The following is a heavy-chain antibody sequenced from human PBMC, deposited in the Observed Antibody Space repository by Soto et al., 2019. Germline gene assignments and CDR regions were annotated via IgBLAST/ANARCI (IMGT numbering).Heavy chain of an antibody. D-gene: IGHD3-22*01. CDR1: GGSISSGGYY. Sequence: PSETLSLTCTVSGGSISSGGYYWSWIRQHPGKGLEWIGYIYYSGSTYYNPSLKSRVTISVDTSKNQFSLKLSSVTAADTAVYYCARDRTYYYDSSGLAFEIWGQGTMVTVSS. J-gene: IGHJ3*02. CDR3: ARDRTYYYDSSGLAFEI. CDR2: IYYSGST. V-gene: IGHV4-31*03.